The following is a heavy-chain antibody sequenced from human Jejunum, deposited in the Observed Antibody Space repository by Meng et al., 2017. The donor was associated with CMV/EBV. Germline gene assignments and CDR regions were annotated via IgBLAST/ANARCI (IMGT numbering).Heavy chain of an antibody. Sequence: VRQAPAQALEWMAWLTSFNRPTNNAQKCQDRVTITGDRSVNTGHMDVSSLRSADTAMFYCGSPVFGSQIIGVLWGFSWSYAMDVWGQGTTVTVSS. CDR3: GSPVFGSQIIGVLWGFSWSYAMDV. V-gene: IGHV1-45*02. J-gene: IGHJ6*02. CDR2: LTSFNRPT. D-gene: IGHD3-10*01.